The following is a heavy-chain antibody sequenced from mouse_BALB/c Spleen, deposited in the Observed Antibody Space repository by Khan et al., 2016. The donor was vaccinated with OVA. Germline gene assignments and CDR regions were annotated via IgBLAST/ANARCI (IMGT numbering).Heavy chain of an antibody. CDR2: IRGDGNT. CDR1: GFSLTSYG. Sequence: VQLQESGPGLVAPSQSLSITCTVSGFSLTSYGVSWVRQPPGKGLEWLGVIRGDGNTNFHSALRYRLSISKDNSKSQVFLKLNSLLTDDTATYYCAKDRGYYAVDYWGQGTSVTVSS. V-gene: IGHV2-3*01. CDR3: AKDRGYYAVDY. J-gene: IGHJ4*01.